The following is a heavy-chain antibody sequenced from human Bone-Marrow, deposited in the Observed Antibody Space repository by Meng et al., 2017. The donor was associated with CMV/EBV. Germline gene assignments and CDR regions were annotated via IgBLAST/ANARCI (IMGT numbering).Heavy chain of an antibody. D-gene: IGHD2-21*01. CDR1: GGTFSSYA. CDR2: IIPILGIA. V-gene: IGHV1-69*10. J-gene: IGHJ5*02. CDR3: ARGIRLFAQANWFDP. Sequence: SVKVSCKASGGTFSSYAISWVRQAPGQGLEWMGGIIPILGIANYAQKFQGRVTITADKSTSTAYMELSSLRSEDTAVYYCARGIRLFAQANWFDPWGQGTLVTVSS.